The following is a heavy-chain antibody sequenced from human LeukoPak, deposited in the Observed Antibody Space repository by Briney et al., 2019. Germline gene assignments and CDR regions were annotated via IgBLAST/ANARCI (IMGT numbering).Heavy chain of an antibody. CDR1: GFTFSSYA. CDR2: ISGSGGST. D-gene: IGHD3-10*01. V-gene: IGHV3-23*01. Sequence: GGSLRLSCAASGFTFSSYAMSWVRQAPGKGLEWVSIISGSGGSTYYADSVKGRFTISRDNSKNTLYLQMNSLRAEDTAVYYCARNSPPRYYGSGSYYNDFDYWGQGTLVTVSS. J-gene: IGHJ4*02. CDR3: ARNSPPRYYGSGSYYNDFDY.